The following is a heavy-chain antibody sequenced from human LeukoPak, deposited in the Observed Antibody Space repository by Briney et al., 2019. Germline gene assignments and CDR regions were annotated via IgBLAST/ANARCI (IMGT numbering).Heavy chain of an antibody. CDR2: I. D-gene: IGHD3-10*01. CDR3: AKGLKPYYYGSGIWFDP. Sequence: PGGSLRLSCAASGFTFSSYGMHWVRQAPGKGLEWVAVIYYADSVKGRFAISRDNSKNTLYLQMNSLRAEDTAVYYCAKGLKPYYYGSGIWFDPWGQGTLVTVSS. V-gene: IGHV3-30*18. J-gene: IGHJ5*02. CDR1: GFTFSSYG.